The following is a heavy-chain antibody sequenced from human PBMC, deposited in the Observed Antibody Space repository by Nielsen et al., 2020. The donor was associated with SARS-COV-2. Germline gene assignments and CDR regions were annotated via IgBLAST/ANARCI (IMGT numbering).Heavy chain of an antibody. V-gene: IGHV3-53*01. J-gene: IGHJ4*02. Sequence: GGSLRLSCAASGFTFTSYAMAWVRQAPVKGLEWVAVMYSDGSTNYAESVKGRITIYRDNSKNSMYLQMNSLRAEDTAVYYCAREGVGATRYFDYWGQGTLVTVSS. CDR1: GFTFTSYA. D-gene: IGHD1-26*01. CDR3: AREGVGATRYFDY. CDR2: MYSDGST.